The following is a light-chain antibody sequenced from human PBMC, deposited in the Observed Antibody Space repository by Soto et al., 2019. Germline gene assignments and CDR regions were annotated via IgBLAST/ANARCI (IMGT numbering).Light chain of an antibody. CDR3: QQYGSSPPYT. J-gene: IGKJ2*01. CDR1: QSVSNNY. CDR2: GSS. V-gene: IGKV3-20*01. Sequence: EVVLTQSPGTLSLSPGERASLSCRASQSVSNNYLAWYQQKPGQSPKLLIFGSSDRATGIPDRFSGSGSGTDFTLTISRPEPEDFGVYYCQQYGSSPPYTFGQGTKLEIK.